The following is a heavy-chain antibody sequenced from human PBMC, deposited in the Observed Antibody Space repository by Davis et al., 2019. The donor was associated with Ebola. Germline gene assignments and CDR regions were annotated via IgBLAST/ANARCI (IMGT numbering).Heavy chain of an antibody. D-gene: IGHD3-3*01. J-gene: IGHJ4*02. CDR2: ISSAGIYI. Sequence: GGSLRLSCAASGFTFSNYAMNWVRQAPGKGLEWVSSISSAGIYIDYADSVKGRFTTSRDNAKSSLYLQMNRLRAEDTAVYYCARAQYDYWSGYSQMVDYWGQGTLVSVSS. CDR1: GFTFSNYA. V-gene: IGHV3-21*06. CDR3: ARAQYDYWSGYSQMVDY.